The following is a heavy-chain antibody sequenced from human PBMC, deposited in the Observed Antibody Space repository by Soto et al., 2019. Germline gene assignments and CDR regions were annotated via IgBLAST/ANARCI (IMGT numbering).Heavy chain of an antibody. D-gene: IGHD5-12*01. V-gene: IGHV3-30*02. J-gene: IGHJ6*02. Sequence: HPGGSLRLSCAACGFALSDYGMHWVRQAPGKGLEWVAVVWFDESKEYYSDSVKGRFTISRDKSKNTLYLQMNSLRAEDTAVYYCAKDVVSTIPIYYGMDVWGQGTTVTVSS. CDR2: VWFDESKE. CDR1: GFALSDYG. CDR3: AKDVVSTIPIYYGMDV.